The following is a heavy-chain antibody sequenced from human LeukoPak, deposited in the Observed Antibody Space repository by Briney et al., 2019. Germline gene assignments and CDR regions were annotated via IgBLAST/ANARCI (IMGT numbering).Heavy chain of an antibody. CDR1: GVSISSSSYY. V-gene: IGHV4-39*01. Sequence: SETLSLTCTVSGVSISSSSYYWGWIRQPPGKGLEWIGSIYYSGSTYYNPSLKSRVTMSVDTSKNQFSLKLSSVTAADTAVYYCARHGTQWELPYFDYWGQGTLVTVSS. CDR2: IYYSGST. D-gene: IGHD1-26*01. J-gene: IGHJ4*02. CDR3: ARHGTQWELPYFDY.